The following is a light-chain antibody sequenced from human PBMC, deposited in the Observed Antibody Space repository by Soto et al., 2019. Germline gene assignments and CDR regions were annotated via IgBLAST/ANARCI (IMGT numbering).Light chain of an antibody. J-gene: IGLJ2*01. CDR1: SSDVGGYNY. Sequence: QSALTQPASVSGSPGQSITISCTGTSSDVGGYNYVSWYQQHPGKAPKLMIYEVSNRPSGVPDRFSGSKSGASASLAISGLHYEDEADYYCSSWDDSRNGVVFGGGTKLTVL. CDR3: SSWDDSRNGVV. V-gene: IGLV2-14*01. CDR2: EVS.